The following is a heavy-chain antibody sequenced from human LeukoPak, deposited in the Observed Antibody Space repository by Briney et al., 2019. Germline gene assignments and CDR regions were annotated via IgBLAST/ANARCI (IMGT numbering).Heavy chain of an antibody. CDR2: INHSGST. Sequence: PSETLSLTCAVYGGSFSGYYWSWIRQPPGKGLEWIGEINHSGSTNYNPSLKSRVTISVDTSKNQFSLKLSSVTAADTAVYYCARGYCSSTSCYFWGYYYGMDVWGQGTTVTVPS. CDR1: GGSFSGYY. D-gene: IGHD2-2*01. V-gene: IGHV4-34*01. CDR3: ARGYCSSTSCYFWGYYYGMDV. J-gene: IGHJ6*02.